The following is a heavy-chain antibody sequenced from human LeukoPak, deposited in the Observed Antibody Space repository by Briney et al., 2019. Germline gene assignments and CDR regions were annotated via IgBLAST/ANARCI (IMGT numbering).Heavy chain of an antibody. CDR2: IYSGGST. CDR3: ARDYGGNLGCCDP. Sequence: PGGSLRLSCAASGFTVSSNYMSWVRQAPGKGLEWVSVIYSGGSTYYADSVKGRFTISRDNSKNTLYLQMNSLRAEDTAVYYCARDYGGNLGCCDPWRQGTLVTVSS. J-gene: IGHJ5*02. CDR1: GFTVSSNY. D-gene: IGHD4-23*01. V-gene: IGHV3-53*01.